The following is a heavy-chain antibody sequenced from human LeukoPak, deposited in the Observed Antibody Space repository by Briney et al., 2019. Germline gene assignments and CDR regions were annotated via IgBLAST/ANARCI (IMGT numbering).Heavy chain of an antibody. CDR2: IYHSGST. D-gene: IGHD6-13*01. CDR1: GGSISSSNW. Sequence: PSGTLSLTCAVSGGSISSSNWWSWVRQPPGKGLEWIGEIYHSGSTNYNPSLKSRVTISVDKSKNQFSLKLSSVTAADTAVYYCARGVAAAGTRRWFDPWGQGTLVTVSS. V-gene: IGHV4-4*02. J-gene: IGHJ5*02. CDR3: ARGVAAAGTRRWFDP.